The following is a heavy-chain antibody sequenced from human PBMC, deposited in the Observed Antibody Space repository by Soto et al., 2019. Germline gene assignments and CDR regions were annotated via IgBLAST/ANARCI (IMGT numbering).Heavy chain of an antibody. D-gene: IGHD4-17*01. Sequence: SETLSLTCAVSGGSISYHYWSWIRQPPGKGLEWIGYIYYSGSTNYNPSLKSRVTISVDTSKNQFSLKLSSVTAADTAVYYCARRRDYGDSYYYYYGMDVWGQGTTVTVSS. CDR1: GGSISYHY. V-gene: IGHV4-59*08. J-gene: IGHJ6*02. CDR3: ARRRDYGDSYYYYYGMDV. CDR2: IYYSGST.